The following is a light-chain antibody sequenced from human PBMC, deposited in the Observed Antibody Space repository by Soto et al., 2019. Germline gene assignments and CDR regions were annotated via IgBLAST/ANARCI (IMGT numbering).Light chain of an antibody. CDR3: QQYGSTRGLT. J-gene: IGKJ4*01. Sequence: IVLTQSPGTLSLSPGERATLSCRASQSISSSYLACYQQRPGQAPRLLNYGASSRVTGIPDRFSGSGSGTDFSLPISRLEPADFAVYYCQQYGSTRGLTFGGGTKVEIK. CDR2: GAS. CDR1: QSISSSY. V-gene: IGKV3-20*01.